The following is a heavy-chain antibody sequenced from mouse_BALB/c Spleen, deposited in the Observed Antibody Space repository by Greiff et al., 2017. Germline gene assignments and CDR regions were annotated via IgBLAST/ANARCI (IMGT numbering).Heavy chain of an antibody. Sequence: VQLQQSGAELVKPGASVKLSCKASGYTFTSYYMYWVKQRPGQGLEWIGEINPSNGGTNFNEKFKSKATLTVDKSSSTAYMQLSSLTSEDSAVYYCTRGYPAWFAYWGQGTLVTVSA. CDR1: GYTFTSYY. CDR3: TRGYPAWFAY. D-gene: IGHD3-1*01. V-gene: IGHV1S81*02. CDR2: INPSNGGT. J-gene: IGHJ3*01.